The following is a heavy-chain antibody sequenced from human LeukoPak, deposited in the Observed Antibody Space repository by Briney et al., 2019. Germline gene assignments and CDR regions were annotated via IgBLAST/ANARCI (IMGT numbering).Heavy chain of an antibody. D-gene: IGHD5-24*01. CDR3: ARGNFRRDGYNFDY. Sequence: GGSLRLSCAASGFTFSAYGMHWVRQAPGKGLEWVAVTWYDGSNKYYADSVKGRFTISRDNSKNTLYLQMNSLRAEDTAVFYCARGNFRRDGYNFDYWGQGTLVSVSS. CDR1: GFTFSAYG. V-gene: IGHV3-33*01. CDR2: TWYDGSNK. J-gene: IGHJ4*02.